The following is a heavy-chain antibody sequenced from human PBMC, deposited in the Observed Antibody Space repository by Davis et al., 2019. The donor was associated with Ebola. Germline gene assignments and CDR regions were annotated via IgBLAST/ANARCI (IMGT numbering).Heavy chain of an antibody. CDR3: ARHESSGWYFWFDP. Sequence: PGGSLRLSCTVSGGSISSYYWSWIRQPPGKGLEWIGYIYYSGSTNYNPSLKSRVTISVDTSKNQFSLKLSSVTAADTAVYYCARHESSGWYFWFDPWGQGTLVTVSS. J-gene: IGHJ5*02. CDR2: IYYSGST. D-gene: IGHD6-19*01. CDR1: GGSISSYY. V-gene: IGHV4-59*08.